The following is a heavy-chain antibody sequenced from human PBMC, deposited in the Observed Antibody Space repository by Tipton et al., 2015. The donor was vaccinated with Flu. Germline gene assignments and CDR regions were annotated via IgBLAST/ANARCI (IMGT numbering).Heavy chain of an antibody. CDR3: ARDRVLFCGAACYPDYYYYYGLDV. Sequence: SLRLSCAASGFSVSSNYMTWVRQAPGKGLEWVSVTYSGGSTFYADSVKGRFTISRDHSKNTLYLQMNSLRAEDTAVYYCARDRVLFCGAACYPDYYYYYGLDVWGQGTTVTASS. J-gene: IGHJ6*02. V-gene: IGHV3-66*02. D-gene: IGHD2-21*02. CDR1: GFSVSSNY. CDR2: TYSGGST.